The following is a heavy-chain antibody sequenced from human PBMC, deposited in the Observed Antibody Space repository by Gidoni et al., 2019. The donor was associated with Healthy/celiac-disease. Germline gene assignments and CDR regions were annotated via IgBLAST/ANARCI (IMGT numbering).Heavy chain of an antibody. CDR3: AYPGRYSSGWSFDY. CDR2: ISGSGGST. V-gene: IGHV3-23*01. J-gene: IGHJ4*02. CDR1: GFTLSSYA. D-gene: IGHD6-19*01. Sequence: EVQLLESGGGLVQPGGSLRLSCSASGFTLSSYAMSWVRQAPGKGLEWVSAISGSGGSTYYADSVKGRFTISRDNSKNTLYLQMNSLRAEDTAVYYCAYPGRYSSGWSFDYWGQGTLVTVSS.